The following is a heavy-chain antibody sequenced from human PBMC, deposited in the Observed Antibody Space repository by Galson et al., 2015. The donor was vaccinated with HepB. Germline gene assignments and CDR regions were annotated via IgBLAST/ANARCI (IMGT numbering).Heavy chain of an antibody. CDR3: ARGGGQLRAFDY. CDR1: GFTVSTNY. CDR2: IYSGGGT. Sequence: PRLSCAASGFTVSTNYMSWVRQAPGKGLEWVSVIYSGGGTYYADSVKGRFTISRDNSKNTLYLQMNSLRAEDTAVYYCARGGGQLRAFDYWGQGTLVTVSS. D-gene: IGHD2-2*01. V-gene: IGHV3-53*01. J-gene: IGHJ4*02.